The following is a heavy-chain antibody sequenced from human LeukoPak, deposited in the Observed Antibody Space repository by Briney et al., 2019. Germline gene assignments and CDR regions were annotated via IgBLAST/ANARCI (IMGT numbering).Heavy chain of an antibody. Sequence: KSGESLKISCKGSEYSFATYWIGWVRPMPGQGLEWMGIIFPGDSDTRYSLSFQGQVTISADKSISTAYLQWSSLKASDTAIYYCASEYCSGGNCYFDYWGQGTLVTVSS. CDR2: IFPGDSDT. J-gene: IGHJ4*02. CDR3: ASEYCSGGNCYFDY. V-gene: IGHV5-51*01. CDR1: EYSFATYW. D-gene: IGHD2-15*01.